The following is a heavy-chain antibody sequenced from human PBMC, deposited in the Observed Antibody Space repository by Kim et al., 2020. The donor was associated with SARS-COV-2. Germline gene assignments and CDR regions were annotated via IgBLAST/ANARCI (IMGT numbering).Heavy chain of an antibody. CDR3: ATSPVVVVTPWFDP. CDR2: FNPEDGET. V-gene: IGHV1-24*01. J-gene: IGHJ5*02. CDR1: GYTLIELS. D-gene: IGHD3-22*01. Sequence: ASVKVSCKVSGYTLIELSMHWVRQAPGKGLEWMGGFNPEDGETIYAQKFQGRVTMTEDTSTDTAYMELSSLRSEDTAVYYCATSPVVVVTPWFDPWDQGTLVTVSS.